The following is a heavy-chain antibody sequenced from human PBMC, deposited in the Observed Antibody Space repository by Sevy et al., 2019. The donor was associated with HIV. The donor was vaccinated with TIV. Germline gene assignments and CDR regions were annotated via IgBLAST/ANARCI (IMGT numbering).Heavy chain of an antibody. V-gene: IGHV1-18*01. J-gene: IGHJ3*02. CDR1: GYTFTSYG. D-gene: IGHD5-18*01. Sequence: ASVKVSCKASGYTFTSYGISWVRQAPGQGLEWMGWISAYNGNTNYAQKLQGRVTMTTDTSTSTAYMEPRSLRSDDTAVYYCARSHQYSYGYLAAFDIWGQGTMVTVSS. CDR3: ARSHQYSYGYLAAFDI. CDR2: ISAYNGNT.